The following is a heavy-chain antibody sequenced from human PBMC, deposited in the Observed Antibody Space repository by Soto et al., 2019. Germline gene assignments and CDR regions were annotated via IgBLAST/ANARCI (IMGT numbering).Heavy chain of an antibody. J-gene: IGHJ4*02. CDR3: AFTLGYCSGGSCHHDY. CDR2: IYYSGST. D-gene: IGHD2-15*01. Sequence: SETLSLTCTVSGVSISSSSYYWGWIRQPPGKGLEWIGSIYYSGSTYYNPSLKSRVTISVDTSKNQFSLKLSSVTAADTAVYYCAFTLGYCSGGSCHHDYWGQGTLVTVSS. V-gene: IGHV4-39*01. CDR1: GVSISSSSYY.